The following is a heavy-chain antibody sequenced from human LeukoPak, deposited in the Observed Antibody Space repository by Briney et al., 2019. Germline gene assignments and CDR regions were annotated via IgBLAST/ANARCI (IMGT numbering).Heavy chain of an antibody. CDR2: IYTSGST. Sequence: PSETLSLTCTVSGGSISSYYWSWIRQPAGKGLEWIGRIYTSGSTNYNPSLKSRVTMSVDTSKNRFSLKLSSVTAADTAVYYCARGGLSYYHGSGSFDYWGQGTPVSVSS. V-gene: IGHV4-4*07. J-gene: IGHJ4*02. D-gene: IGHD3-10*01. CDR3: ARGGLSYYHGSGSFDY. CDR1: GGSISSYY.